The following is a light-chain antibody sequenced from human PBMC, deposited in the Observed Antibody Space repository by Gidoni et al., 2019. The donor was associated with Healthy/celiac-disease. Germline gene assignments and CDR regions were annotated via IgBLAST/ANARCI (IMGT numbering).Light chain of an antibody. CDR2: GAS. V-gene: IGKV3-20*01. J-gene: IGKJ5*01. CDR3: QQYGSSPL. CDR1: QSVSSSY. Sequence: EIVLTQSPGTLSLSPGERATLSCRASQSVSSSYLAWYQQKPGQAPRLLIYGASSRATGIPDRFSGSGSGTDFPPTISRLEPEDFAVYYCQQYGSSPLFGQGTRLEIK.